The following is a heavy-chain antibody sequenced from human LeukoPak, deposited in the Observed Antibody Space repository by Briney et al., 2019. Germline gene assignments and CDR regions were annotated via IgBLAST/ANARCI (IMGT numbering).Heavy chain of an antibody. CDR1: GGSISSYY. CDR3: ARGNVVVVAANQDVAWFDP. J-gene: IGHJ5*02. Sequence: SETLSLTCTVSGGSISSYYWSWIRQPPGKGLEWIGYLYYSGSTNYNPPLKSRVTISVDTSKNQFPLKLSSVTAADTAVYYCARGNVVVVAANQDVAWFDPWGQGTLVTVSS. V-gene: IGHV4-59*01. CDR2: LYYSGST. D-gene: IGHD2-15*01.